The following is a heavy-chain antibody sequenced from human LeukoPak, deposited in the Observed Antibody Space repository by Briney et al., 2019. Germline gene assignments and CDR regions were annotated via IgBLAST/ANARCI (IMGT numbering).Heavy chain of an antibody. D-gene: IGHD3-10*01. V-gene: IGHV3-74*01. CDR3: ARDYGRSRDYGMDV. CDR2: INADGSSA. CDR1: GFTLSNYW. J-gene: IGHJ6*02. Sequence: GGSRRLSCAASGFTLSNYWIHWVRQAPGKGLVWVSRINADGSSASYADSVKGRFTNSRDNAKNTLYLQMNSLRAEDTAMYYCARDYGRSRDYGMDVWGQGTTVTVSS.